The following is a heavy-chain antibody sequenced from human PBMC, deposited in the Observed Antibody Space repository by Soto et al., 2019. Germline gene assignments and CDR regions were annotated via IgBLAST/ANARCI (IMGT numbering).Heavy chain of an antibody. V-gene: IGHV4-39*07. CDR1: GGSISSSSYY. CDR3: ARVSIAAAGSDY. CDR2: IYYSGST. D-gene: IGHD6-13*01. J-gene: IGHJ4*02. Sequence: SETLSLTCTVSGGSISSSSYYWGWIRQPPGKGLEWIGSIYYSGSTYYNPSLKSRVTISVDTSKNQFSLKLSSVTAADTAVYYCARVSIAAAGSDYWGQGTLVTVSS.